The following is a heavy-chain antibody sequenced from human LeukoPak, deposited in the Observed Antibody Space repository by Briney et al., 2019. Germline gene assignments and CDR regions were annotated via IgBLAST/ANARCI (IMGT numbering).Heavy chain of an antibody. D-gene: IGHD3-22*01. V-gene: IGHV1-2*02. Sequence: ASVKVSCKASGYTFTGYYMHWVRQAPGQGLEWMGWINPNSGGTNYAQKLQGRVTMTRDTSISTAYMELSRLRSDDTAVYYCARPRLPYYYDSSGPKGDYYFDYWGQGTLVTVSS. J-gene: IGHJ4*02. CDR3: ARPRLPYYYDSSGPKGDYYFDY. CDR2: INPNSGGT. CDR1: GYTFTGYY.